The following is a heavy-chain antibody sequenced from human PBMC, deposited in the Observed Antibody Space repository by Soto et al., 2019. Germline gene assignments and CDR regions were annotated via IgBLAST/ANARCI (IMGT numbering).Heavy chain of an antibody. CDR3: ARDRRWLRLHYYYGMDV. J-gene: IGHJ6*02. Sequence: KSGGSLRLSCAASGFTFSDYYMSWIRQAPGKGLEWVSYISSSGSTIYYADSVKGRFTISRGNAKNSLYLQMNSLRAEDTAVYYCARDRRWLRLHYYYGMDVWGQGTTVTVSS. CDR1: GFTFSDYY. V-gene: IGHV3-11*01. CDR2: ISSSGSTI. D-gene: IGHD5-12*01.